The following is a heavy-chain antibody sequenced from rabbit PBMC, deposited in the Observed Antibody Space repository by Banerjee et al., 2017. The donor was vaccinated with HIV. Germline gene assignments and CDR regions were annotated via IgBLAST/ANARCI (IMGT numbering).Heavy chain of an antibody. Sequence: QEQLEESGGDLVKPEGSLTLTCTASGFSFSGSYWICWVRQAPGKGLEWIACIYAGNSGTTYYASWAKGRFTISKTSSTTVTLQMTSLTAADTATYFCARDLAGVVGWNFGLWGPGTLVTVS. CDR1: GFSFSGSYW. J-gene: IGHJ4*01. V-gene: IGHV1S45*01. CDR2: IYAGNSGTT. CDR3: ARDLAGVVGWNFGL. D-gene: IGHD4-1*01.